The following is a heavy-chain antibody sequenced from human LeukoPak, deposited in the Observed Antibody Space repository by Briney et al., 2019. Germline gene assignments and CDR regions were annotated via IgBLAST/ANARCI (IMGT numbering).Heavy chain of an antibody. CDR1: GGSISSYY. CDR3: ARGILGYCSGGSCYFRFDP. CDR2: IYTSGST. Sequence: SETLSLTCTVSGGSISSYYWSWTRQPAGKGLEWIGRIYTSGSTNYNPPLKSRVTMSVDTSKNQFSLKLSSVTAADTAVYYCARGILGYCSGGSCYFRFDPWGQGTLVTVSS. D-gene: IGHD2-15*01. V-gene: IGHV4-4*07. J-gene: IGHJ5*02.